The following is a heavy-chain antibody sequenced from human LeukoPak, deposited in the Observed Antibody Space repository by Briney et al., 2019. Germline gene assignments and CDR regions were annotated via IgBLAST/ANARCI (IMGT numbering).Heavy chain of an antibody. Sequence: SETLSLTCTVSGGSISSYYWSWIRQPPGKGLEWIGYIYHNENTRSTNFNPSLKSRVTISIDSSKNQFSLKLSSVTAADSAVYYCASSPLISSGWLGFDYWGQGTLVTVSS. CDR3: ASSPLISSGWLGFDY. CDR1: GGSISSYY. V-gene: IGHV4-59*01. D-gene: IGHD6-19*01. J-gene: IGHJ4*02. CDR2: IYHNENTRST.